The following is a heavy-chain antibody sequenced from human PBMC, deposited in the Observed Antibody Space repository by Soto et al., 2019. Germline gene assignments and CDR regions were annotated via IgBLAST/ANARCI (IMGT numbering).Heavy chain of an antibody. Sequence: QVQLQQWGAGLLKPSETLSLTCAVYGGSFSGYYWSWIRQPPGKGLEWIGEINHSGSTNYNPSLKSRVTISVDTSKNQFSLKLSSVTAADTAVCYCARVRRSYLFDYWGQGTLVTVSS. CDR3: ARVRRSYLFDY. V-gene: IGHV4-34*01. CDR2: INHSGST. J-gene: IGHJ4*02. D-gene: IGHD1-26*01. CDR1: GGSFSGYY.